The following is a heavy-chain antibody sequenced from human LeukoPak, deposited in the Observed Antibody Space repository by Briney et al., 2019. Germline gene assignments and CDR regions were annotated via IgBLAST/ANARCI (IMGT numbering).Heavy chain of an antibody. V-gene: IGHV1-46*01. J-gene: IGHJ3*02. Sequence: ASVKVSCKASGYTFTSYYMHWVRQAPGQGLEWMGIINPSGGSTSYAQKFQGRVTMTRDMSTSTVYMELSSLRSEDTAVYYCARVPQSSLASDAFDIWGQGTMVTVSS. CDR1: GYTFTSYY. CDR2: INPSGGST. CDR3: ARVPQSSLASDAFDI.